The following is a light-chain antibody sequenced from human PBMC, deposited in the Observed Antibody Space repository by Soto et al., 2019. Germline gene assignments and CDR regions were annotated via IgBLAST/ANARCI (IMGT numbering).Light chain of an antibody. CDR3: QQYNDWPLT. Sequence: DIQMTQSPSSLSASVGDRVTITCRASQSISSYLNWYQEKPGKAPKLLIYAASSLQSGVPTRFSGSKSGTDFTLTISSLQSEDFALYYCQQYNDWPLTFGQGTKVDI. CDR2: AAS. V-gene: IGKV1-39*01. J-gene: IGKJ1*01. CDR1: QSISSY.